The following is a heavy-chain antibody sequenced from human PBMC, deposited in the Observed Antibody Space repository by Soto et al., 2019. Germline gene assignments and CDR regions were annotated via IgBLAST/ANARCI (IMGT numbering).Heavy chain of an antibody. Sequence: ASVKVSCKASGYTFTNYGINWVRQAPGQGLEWMGGIIPIFGTANYAQKFQGRVTITADESTSTAYMELSSLRSEDTAVYYCARDPARRATMVRGVISAYYYYGMDVWGQGTTVTVSS. V-gene: IGHV1-69*13. D-gene: IGHD3-10*01. J-gene: IGHJ6*02. CDR1: GYTFTNYG. CDR2: IIPIFGTA. CDR3: ARDPARRATMVRGVISAYYYYGMDV.